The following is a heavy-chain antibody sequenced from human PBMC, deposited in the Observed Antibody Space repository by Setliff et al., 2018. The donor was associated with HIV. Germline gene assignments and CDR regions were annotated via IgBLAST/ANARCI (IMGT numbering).Heavy chain of an antibody. CDR3: ARVRGSSGWYVFNY. V-gene: IGHV4-38-2*01. CDR1: GYSISSGYY. D-gene: IGHD6-19*01. Sequence: LSLTCAVSGYSISSGYYWGWIRQPPGKGLEWIGTIYHSGSTYYNPSLKSRLTISVDTSKNQFSLKLNSVTAADTAVYYCARVRGSSGWYVFNYWGQGTLVTVSS. CDR2: IYHSGST. J-gene: IGHJ4*02.